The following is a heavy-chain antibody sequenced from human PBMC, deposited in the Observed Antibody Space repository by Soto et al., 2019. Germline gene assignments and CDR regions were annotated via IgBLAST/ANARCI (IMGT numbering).Heavy chain of an antibody. D-gene: IGHD6-19*01. CDR1: GGSISSSSYY. CDR2: IYYSGST. J-gene: IGHJ4*02. Sequence: SETLSLTGTVSGGSISSSSYYWGWIRQPPGKGLEWIGSIYYSGSTYYNPSLKSRVTISVDTSKNQFSLKLSSVTAADTAVYYCRAVAGFDYWGQGTLVTVSS. V-gene: IGHV4-39*01. CDR3: RAVAGFDY.